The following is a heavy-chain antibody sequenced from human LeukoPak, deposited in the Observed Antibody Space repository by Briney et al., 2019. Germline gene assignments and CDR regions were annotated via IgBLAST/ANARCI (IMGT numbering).Heavy chain of an antibody. CDR3: AREGCGVGHCYYYFDY. CDR1: GFTFSSYA. J-gene: IGHJ4*02. Sequence: GSLRLSCAASGFTFSSYAMHWVRQGPGKGLEYVSAISSNGGSTYYSNSVKGRFTISRTNSKNTLYLQMGSLRAEDMAVYFCAREGCGVGHCYYYFDYWGQGTLVTVSS. CDR2: ISSNGGST. D-gene: IGHD2-15*01. V-gene: IGHV3-64*01.